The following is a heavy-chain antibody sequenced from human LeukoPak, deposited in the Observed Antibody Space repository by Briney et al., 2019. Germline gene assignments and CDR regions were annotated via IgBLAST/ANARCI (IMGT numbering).Heavy chain of an antibody. CDR3: AKDPDVRMTTVTTDDY. CDR2: ISGSGGNT. CDR1: WITLYSLA. V-gene: IGHV3-23*01. Sequence: GSLRLPFSASWITLYSLATSLVRPAPGEGPGLVPAISGSGGNTYYADSVKGRFTISRDNSKKTLYLQMNSLRAEDTAVYYCAKDPDVRMTTVTTDDYWGQGTLVTVSS. J-gene: IGHJ4*02. D-gene: IGHD4-17*01.